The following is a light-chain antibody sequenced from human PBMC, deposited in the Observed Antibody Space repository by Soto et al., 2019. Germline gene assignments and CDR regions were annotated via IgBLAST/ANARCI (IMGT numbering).Light chain of an antibody. J-gene: IGKJ1*01. Sequence: EIVMTQSPATLSVSPGERATLSCRASQSVSSNVAWYQQKPGQAPRLLIYGASTRATGIPARFSGSGSGTDFTLTISSLEPEDFAVYYCQQRSDWPITFGQGTKVDIK. CDR3: QQRSDWPIT. CDR2: GAS. V-gene: IGKV3-11*01. CDR1: QSVSSN.